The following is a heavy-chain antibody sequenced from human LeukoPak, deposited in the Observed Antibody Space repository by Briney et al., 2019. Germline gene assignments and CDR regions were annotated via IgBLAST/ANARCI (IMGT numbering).Heavy chain of an antibody. CDR1: GGSISSHY. V-gene: IGHV4-59*08. CDR3: ARLSDRILGSYYFDY. Sequence: SETLSLTCTVSGGSISSHYWNWIRQPPGKGLEWIGHISYSGGTNYNPSLKSRVTISVDTSKNHYSLKLSSVTAADTAVYYCARLSDRILGSYYFDYWGQGTLVTVSS. D-gene: IGHD3-9*01. CDR2: ISYSGGT. J-gene: IGHJ4*02.